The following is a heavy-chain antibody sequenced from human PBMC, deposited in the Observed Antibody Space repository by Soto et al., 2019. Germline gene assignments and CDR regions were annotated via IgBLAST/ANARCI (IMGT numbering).Heavy chain of an antibody. V-gene: IGHV3-23*01. CDR2: ISGSGGST. D-gene: IGHD6-19*01. CDR3: AKLRSSGWYPPRDY. CDR1: GFTFSSYA. J-gene: IGHJ4*02. Sequence: EVQLLESGGGLVQTGGSLRLSCAASGFTFSSYAMSWVRQAPGKGLEWVSAISGSGGSTYYADSVKGRFTISRDNSKNTLYLQMNSLRAADTAVYFCAKLRSSGWYPPRDYWGQGTLVTVSS.